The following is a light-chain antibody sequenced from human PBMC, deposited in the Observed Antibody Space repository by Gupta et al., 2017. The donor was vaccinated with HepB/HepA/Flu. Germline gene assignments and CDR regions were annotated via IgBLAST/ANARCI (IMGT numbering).Light chain of an antibody. J-gene: IGKJ1*01. V-gene: IGKV1-5*03. CDR2: KAS. Sequence: DIQMTQSPSTLSASVGDRVTITCRASQNINIWLAWYQQKPGNPPKLLIYKASRLESGVPSRFSGSGSGTEFTLTISSRQPDDFATYFCQQDGDSSRTFGQGTKVEIK. CDR1: QNINIW. CDR3: QQDGDSSRT.